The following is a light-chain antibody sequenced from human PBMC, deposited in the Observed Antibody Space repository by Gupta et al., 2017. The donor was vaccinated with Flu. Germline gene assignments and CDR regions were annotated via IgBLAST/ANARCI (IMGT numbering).Light chain of an antibody. V-gene: IGKV3-20*01. CDR3: QQYGSSSGLT. CDR2: GAS. Sequence: EIVLTQSPGTLSLSPGERATLSCRASQSVSSSFLAWYQQSPGQAPRLLIYGASNRTTGLPDRFSGGGSGTDFTLTISRLEPEDFAVYYCQQYGSSSGLTFGGGTRVEIK. J-gene: IGKJ4*01. CDR1: QSVSSSF.